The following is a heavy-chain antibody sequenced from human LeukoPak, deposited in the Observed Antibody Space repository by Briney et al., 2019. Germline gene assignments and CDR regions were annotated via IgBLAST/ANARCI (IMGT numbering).Heavy chain of an antibody. CDR3: AREMITFGGVIVFDY. J-gene: IGHJ4*02. Sequence: PGGSLRLSCAASGFTFSSYSMSWVRQAPGKGLEWVSYISSSGSTIYYADSVKGRFTISRDNAKNSLYLQMNSLRAEDTAVYYCAREMITFGGVIVFDYWGQGTLVTVSS. CDR1: GFTFSSYS. CDR2: ISSSGSTI. D-gene: IGHD3-16*02. V-gene: IGHV3-48*04.